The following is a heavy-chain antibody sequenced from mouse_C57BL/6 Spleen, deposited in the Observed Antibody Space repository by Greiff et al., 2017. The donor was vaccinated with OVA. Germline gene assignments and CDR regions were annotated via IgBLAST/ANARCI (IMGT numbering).Heavy chain of an antibody. CDR2: ISSGGSYT. Sequence: EVQVVESGGDLVKPGGSLKLSCAASGFTFSSYGMSWVRQTPDKRLEWVATISSGGSYTYYPDSVKGRFTISRDNAKNTLYLQMSSLKSEDTAMYYCARQIYYDYDGYAMDYWGQGTSVTVSS. CDR3: ARQIYYDYDGYAMDY. V-gene: IGHV5-6*01. D-gene: IGHD2-4*01. CDR1: GFTFSSYG. J-gene: IGHJ4*01.